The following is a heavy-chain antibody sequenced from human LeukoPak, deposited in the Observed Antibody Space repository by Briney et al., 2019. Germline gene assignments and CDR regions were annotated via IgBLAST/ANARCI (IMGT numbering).Heavy chain of an antibody. CDR1: GTSIKSYF. Sequence: SETLSLTCSVSGTSIKSYFWSWIRQPPGKGLEWIGYMYYSGSTNYNPSLKSRVTISVDTSKNQFSLKLSSVTAADTAVYYCARSSGWYEYYFDYWGQGTLVTVSS. V-gene: IGHV4-59*01. CDR2: MYYSGST. J-gene: IGHJ4*02. CDR3: ARSSGWYEYYFDY. D-gene: IGHD6-19*01.